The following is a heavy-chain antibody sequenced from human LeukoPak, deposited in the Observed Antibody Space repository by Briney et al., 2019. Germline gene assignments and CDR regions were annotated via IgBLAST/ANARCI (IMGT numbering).Heavy chain of an antibody. CDR3: ARVPGVYYESSTGYGSGWFDP. D-gene: IGHD3-9*01. Sequence: SETLSLTCTVSGYSIRSDYSWGWIRQPPGKGLEWIGALFHSGTTYYNPSLKSRVSILVDASKNQFSLRLSSVTAADTAVYYCARVPGVYYESSTGYGSGWFDPWGQGTLVTVSS. CDR1: GYSIRSDYS. J-gene: IGHJ5*02. V-gene: IGHV4-38-2*02. CDR2: LFHSGTT.